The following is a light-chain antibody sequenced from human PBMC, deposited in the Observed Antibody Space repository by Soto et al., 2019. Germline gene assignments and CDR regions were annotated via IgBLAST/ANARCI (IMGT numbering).Light chain of an antibody. CDR1: QSVSSD. CDR3: QQYNDWPPKT. CDR2: GAS. Sequence: EIVMTQSAATVSLSPGERATLSCRASQSVSSDLAWYQQKPGQAPRLLIYGASTRATGIPARFSGSGSGTEFILTISSLQSEDFAVYYCQQYNDWPPKTFGQGTKVDIK. J-gene: IGKJ1*01. V-gene: IGKV3-15*01.